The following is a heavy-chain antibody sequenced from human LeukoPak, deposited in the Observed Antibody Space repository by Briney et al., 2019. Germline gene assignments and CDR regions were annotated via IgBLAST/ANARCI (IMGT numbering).Heavy chain of an antibody. CDR1: GYSFTSYY. D-gene: IGHD4-23*01. CDR2: INPSGGST. V-gene: IGHV1-46*01. CDR3: ARDDHGGNSGGVGIDY. Sequence: GASVKVSCKASGYSFTSYYMHWVRQAPGQGLEWMGIINPSGGSTSYAQKFQGRVTMTRDTSTSTVYMELSSLRSEDTAVYYCARDDHGGNSGGVGIDYWGQGTLVTVSS. J-gene: IGHJ4*02.